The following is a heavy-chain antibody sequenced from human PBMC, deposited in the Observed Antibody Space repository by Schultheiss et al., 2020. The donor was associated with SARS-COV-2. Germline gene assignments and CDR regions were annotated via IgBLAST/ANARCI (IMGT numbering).Heavy chain of an antibody. CDR2: INPNSGAT. CDR1: GYTFIGYY. CDR3: ASDYGDYVWFDP. V-gene: IGHV1-2*02. D-gene: IGHD4-17*01. J-gene: IGHJ5*02. Sequence: ASVKVSCKASGYTFIGYYMHWVRQAPGQGLEWMGWINPNSGATNYAHKFQGRVTMTRDTSISTAYMELNRLRSDDTAVYYCASDYGDYVWFDPWGQGTLVTVSS.